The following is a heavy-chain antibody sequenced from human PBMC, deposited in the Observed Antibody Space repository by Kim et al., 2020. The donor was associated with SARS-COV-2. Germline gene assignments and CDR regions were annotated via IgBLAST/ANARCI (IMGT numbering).Heavy chain of an antibody. D-gene: IGHD3-22*01. CDR1: GFSINGYW. J-gene: IGHJ2*01. V-gene: IGHV3-74*01. CDR2: IGNDGATP. CDR3: ARGSLVVSTGGPYDL. Sequence: GGSLRLSCEASGFSINGYWMHWVRQAPGGGLVWLSRIGNDGATPNYADSVKGRFSVARDNAKNTVYLQMNSLRVEDAAIYYCARGSLVVSTGGPYDLWGRGTLVAVSS.